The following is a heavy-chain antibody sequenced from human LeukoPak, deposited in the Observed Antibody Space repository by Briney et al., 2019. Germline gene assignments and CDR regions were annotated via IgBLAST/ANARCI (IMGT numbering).Heavy chain of an antibody. Sequence: PGGSLRLSCAASGFTFSSYAMHWVRQAPGKGLEWVAVISYDGSNKYYADSVKGRFTISRDNSKNTLYLQMNSLRAEDTAVYYCAREAEGTRPDLDYWGQGTLVTVSS. J-gene: IGHJ4*02. V-gene: IGHV3-30-3*01. CDR2: ISYDGSNK. CDR1: GFTFSSYA. CDR3: AREAEGTRPDLDY. D-gene: IGHD6-6*01.